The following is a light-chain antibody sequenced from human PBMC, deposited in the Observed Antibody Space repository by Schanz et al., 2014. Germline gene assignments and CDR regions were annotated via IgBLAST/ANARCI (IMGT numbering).Light chain of an antibody. CDR2: DVS. CDR1: SSDVGGYNS. J-gene: IGLJ3*02. Sequence: QSALTQPASVSGSPGQSITISCTGTSSDVGGYNSVSWYQQHPGKAPKLMIYDVSDRPSGVSNRFSGSKSGNTASLTISGLQAEDEADYYCSSHTTDTTWLFGGGTKVTVL. CDR3: SSHTTDTTWL. V-gene: IGLV2-14*03.